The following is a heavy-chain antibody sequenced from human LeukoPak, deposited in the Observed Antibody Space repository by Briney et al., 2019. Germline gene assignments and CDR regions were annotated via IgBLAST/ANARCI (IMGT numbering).Heavy chain of an antibody. V-gene: IGHV4-34*01. D-gene: IGHD6-19*01. J-gene: IGHJ6*02. Sequence: SETLSLTCAVYGGSFSGYYWSWIRQPPGKGLEWIGEINHSGGTNYNPSLKSRVTISVDTSKNQFSLKLSSVTAADTAVYYCARFTGSSGWWYYYGMDVWGQGTTVTVSS. CDR1: GGSFSGYY. CDR2: INHSGGT. CDR3: ARFTGSSGWWYYYGMDV.